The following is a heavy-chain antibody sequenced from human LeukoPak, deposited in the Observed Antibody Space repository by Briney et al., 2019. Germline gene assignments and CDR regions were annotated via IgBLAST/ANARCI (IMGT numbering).Heavy chain of an antibody. V-gene: IGHV5-51*01. D-gene: IGHD1-26*01. J-gene: IGHJ4*02. CDR2: IYPGDSDT. CDR1: GYSFTDYW. Sequence: GESLKISCKGSGYSFTDYWIGWVRQMPGKGLEWMGIIYPGDSDTRCSPSFQGQVTISADRSISTAYLQWSSLKASDTAMYYCARPSGSYRQGLRYFDYWGQGTLVTVSS. CDR3: ARPSGSYRQGLRYFDY.